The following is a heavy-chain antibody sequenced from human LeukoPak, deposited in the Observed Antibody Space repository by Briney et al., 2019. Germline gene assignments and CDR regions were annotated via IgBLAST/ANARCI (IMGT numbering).Heavy chain of an antibody. D-gene: IGHD3-22*01. CDR2: ISGHTGST. CDR1: GFTFDDSA. CDR3: AKAHSSGFY. V-gene: IGHV3-43*02. Sequence: PGGSLGLSCAASGFTFDDSAMHWVRQAPGKGLEWVSLISGHTGSTYYADSVKGRFTISRDNTKNSLYLQMNSLRTEDTALYYCAKAHSSGFYWGQGTLVTVSS. J-gene: IGHJ4*02.